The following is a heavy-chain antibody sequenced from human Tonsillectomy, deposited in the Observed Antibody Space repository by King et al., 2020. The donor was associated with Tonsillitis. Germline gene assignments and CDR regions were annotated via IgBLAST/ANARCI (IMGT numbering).Heavy chain of an antibody. CDR2: TYYSGST. D-gene: IGHD3-3*01. CDR3: ARHIGASRAFDI. J-gene: IGHJ3*02. V-gene: IGHV4-59*01. Sequence: QVQLQESGPGLVKPSETLSLTCTVSGGSIRRYYWSWIRQPPGKGLEWIGYTYYSGSTNYNPSLKSRVTISVDTSKNQFSLKVTSVTAADTAVYYCARHIGASRAFDIWGQGTMVTVSS. CDR1: GGSIRRYY.